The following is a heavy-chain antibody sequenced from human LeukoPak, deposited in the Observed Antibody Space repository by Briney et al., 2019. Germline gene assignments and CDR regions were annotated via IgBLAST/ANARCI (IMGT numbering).Heavy chain of an antibody. CDR1: GFTFNVRW. J-gene: IGHJ3*02. Sequence: QPGGSLRLSCVASGFTFNVRWMHWVRQAPGKGLVWVSRINSDGSGTSHADSVKGRFTISRDNAKNTLYLQMNSLRAEDTAVYYCARGAFDIWGQGTMVTVSS. CDR3: ARGAFDI. V-gene: IGHV3-74*01. CDR2: INSDGSGT.